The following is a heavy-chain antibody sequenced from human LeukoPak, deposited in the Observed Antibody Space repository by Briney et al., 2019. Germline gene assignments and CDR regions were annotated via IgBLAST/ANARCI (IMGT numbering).Heavy chain of an antibody. CDR2: IWYDGSNK. V-gene: IGHV3-33*01. CDR1: GFTFSSYG. J-gene: IGHJ4*02. CDR3: ARRSAVARNYYFDY. Sequence: GGSLRLSCAASGFTFSSYGMHWVRQAPGKGLEWVAVIWYDGSNKYYADSVKGRLTISRDNSKNTLYLQMNSLRAEDTAVYYCARRSAVARNYYFDYWGQGTLVTVSS. D-gene: IGHD6-19*01.